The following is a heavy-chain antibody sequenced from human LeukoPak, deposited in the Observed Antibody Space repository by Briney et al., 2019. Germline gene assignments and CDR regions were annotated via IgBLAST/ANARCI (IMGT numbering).Heavy chain of an antibody. CDR1: GYTFTSYG. CDR2: ISTHNGNT. J-gene: IGHJ4*02. Sequence: EASVKVSCKASGYTFTSYGISWVRQAPGQGLAWMGWISTHNGNTSYAQKLQGRVTMTTDTSTSIAYMELRSLRSDDTAVYYCARDLIVPVAMTGSESYSTDYWGQGTLVTVSS. D-gene: IGHD2-2*01. V-gene: IGHV1-18*01. CDR3: ARDLIVPVAMTGSESYSTDY.